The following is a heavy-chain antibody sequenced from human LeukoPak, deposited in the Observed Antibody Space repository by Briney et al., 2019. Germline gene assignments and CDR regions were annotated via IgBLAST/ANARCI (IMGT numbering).Heavy chain of an antibody. V-gene: IGHV3-21*04. CDR1: GFTFSSYS. CDR3: AKGIIAARPGHFDY. Sequence: GGSLRLSCAASGFTFSSYSMNWVRQAPGKGLEWVSSISSSSSYIYYADSVKGRFTISRDNAKNSLYLQMNSLRAEDTAVYYCAKGIIAARPGHFDYWGQGTLVTVSS. D-gene: IGHD6-6*01. J-gene: IGHJ4*02. CDR2: ISSSSSYI.